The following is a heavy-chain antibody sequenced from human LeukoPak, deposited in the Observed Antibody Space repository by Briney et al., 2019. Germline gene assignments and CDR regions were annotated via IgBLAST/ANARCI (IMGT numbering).Heavy chain of an antibody. CDR2: ISGSGGST. CDR1: GFTFSSYA. CDR3: AKNSAYNDSSGYYRPDY. D-gene: IGHD3-22*01. Sequence: PGGSLRLSCAASGFTFSSYAMSWVRQAPGKGLEWVSAISGSGGSTYYADSVKGRFTISRDNSKNTLYLQMNSLRAEDTAVYYCAKNSAYNDSSGYYRPDYWGQGTLVTVSS. V-gene: IGHV3-23*01. J-gene: IGHJ4*02.